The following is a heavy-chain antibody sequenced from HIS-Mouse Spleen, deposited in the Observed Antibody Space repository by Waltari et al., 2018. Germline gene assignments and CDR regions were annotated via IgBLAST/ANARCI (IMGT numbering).Heavy chain of an antibody. CDR3: ARVRRYDSSGYYGN. J-gene: IGHJ4*02. CDR1: GYSISSGYY. V-gene: IGHV4-38-2*02. Sequence: QVQLQESGPGLVKPSETLSLTCTVSGYSISSGYYWGWIRQPPGKGLEWIGSIYHSGSTYPNPSLKSRVTISVDTSKTQFSLKLSSVTAADTAVYYCARVRRYDSSGYYGNWGQGTLVTVSS. D-gene: IGHD3-22*01. CDR2: IYHSGST.